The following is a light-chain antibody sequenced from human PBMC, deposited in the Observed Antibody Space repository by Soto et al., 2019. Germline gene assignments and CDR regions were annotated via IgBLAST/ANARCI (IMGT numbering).Light chain of an antibody. CDR3: QQRSNWPSIT. CDR1: QSVSRNY. J-gene: IGKJ5*01. Sequence: EIVLTQSPGTLSLSPGGRATLSCRASQSVSRNYVAWYQQKTGQAPRLLIYGASSRASGIPDRFSGSGSGTDFTLTISSLEPEDFAVYHCQQRSNWPSITFGQGTRLEIK. V-gene: IGKV3D-20*02. CDR2: GAS.